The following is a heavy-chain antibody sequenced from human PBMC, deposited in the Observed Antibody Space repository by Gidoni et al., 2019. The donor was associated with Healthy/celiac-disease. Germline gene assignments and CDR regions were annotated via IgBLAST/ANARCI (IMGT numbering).Heavy chain of an antibody. J-gene: IGHJ5*02. V-gene: IGHV4-34*01. Sequence: QVQLQQWGAGLLKPSETLSLTCAVYGGSFSGYYWSWIRKPPGKGLECIGAINHSGSTNYTPSLKRRVTISVDTSKNQFSLKLSSVTAADTAVYYCARGRWELLPWGQGPLVIVSS. CDR3: ARGRWELLP. CDR2: INHSGST. CDR1: GGSFSGYY. D-gene: IGHD1-26*01.